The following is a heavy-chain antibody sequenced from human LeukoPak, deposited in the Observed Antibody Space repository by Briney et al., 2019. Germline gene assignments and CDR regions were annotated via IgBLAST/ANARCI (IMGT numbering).Heavy chain of an antibody. V-gene: IGHV1-69*01. D-gene: IGHD6-13*01. CDR1: GGTLSSYA. J-gene: IGHJ4*02. Sequence: SVKVSCKASGGTLSSYAISWVRQAPGQGLEWMGGIIPIFGTANYAQKFQGRVTITADESTSTAYMELSSLRSEDTAVYYCARGTAAVNFPFDYWGQGTLVTVSS. CDR2: IIPIFGTA. CDR3: ARGTAAVNFPFDY.